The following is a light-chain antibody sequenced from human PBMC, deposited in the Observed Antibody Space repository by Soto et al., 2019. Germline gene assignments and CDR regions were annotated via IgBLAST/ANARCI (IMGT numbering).Light chain of an antibody. CDR1: QDISDD. Sequence: AIQITQSPSSLSASVGDRVTITCRASQDISDDVGWYQHKPGKAPTLLISAASRLQSGVPSRFSGSGSGAEFTLTITSLRPEDSATYYCLQNRNYPRTFGQGTKVDIK. CDR2: AAS. J-gene: IGKJ1*01. CDR3: LQNRNYPRT. V-gene: IGKV1-6*01.